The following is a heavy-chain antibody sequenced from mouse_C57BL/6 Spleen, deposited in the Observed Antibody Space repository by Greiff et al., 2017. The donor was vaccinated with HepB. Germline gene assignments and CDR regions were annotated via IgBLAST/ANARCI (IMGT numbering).Heavy chain of an antibody. CDR2: IYPRSGNT. CDR3: ARGDTTVVATDYAMDY. Sequence: QVQLKQSGAELARPGASVKLSCKASGYTFTSYGISWVKQRTGQGLEWIGEIYPRSGNTYYNEKFKGKATLTADKSSSTAYMELRSLTSEDSAVYFCARGDTTVVATDYAMDYWGQGTSVTVSS. J-gene: IGHJ4*01. D-gene: IGHD1-1*01. CDR1: GYTFTSYG. V-gene: IGHV1-81*01.